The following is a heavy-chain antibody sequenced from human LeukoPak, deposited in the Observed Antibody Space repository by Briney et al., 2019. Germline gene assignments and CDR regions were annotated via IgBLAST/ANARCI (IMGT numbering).Heavy chain of an antibody. Sequence: PGGSLRLSCAASGFTFSSYAMSWVRQAPGKGLEWVSAISGSGGSTYYADSAKGRFTISRDNSKNTLYLQMNSLRAEDTAVYYCARDMDSRGAFDIWGQGTMVTVSS. CDR1: GFTFSSYA. V-gene: IGHV3-23*01. CDR3: ARDMDSRGAFDI. CDR2: ISGSGGST. J-gene: IGHJ3*02. D-gene: IGHD3-10*01.